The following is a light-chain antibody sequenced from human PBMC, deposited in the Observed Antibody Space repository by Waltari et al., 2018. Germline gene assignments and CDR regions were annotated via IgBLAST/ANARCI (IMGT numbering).Light chain of an antibody. CDR3: QQYYSNPFT. CDR1: QSVLYRSNLKNY. CDR2: WAS. J-gene: IGKJ3*01. Sequence: DIVMTQSPDSLAVSLGDRATINCRSSQSVLYRSNLKNYLAWYQQKPGQSPKVLIYWASSRESGVPDRFSGSGSETDFTLTISSLHAEDVAVYYCQQYYSNPFTFGPGTKVEIK. V-gene: IGKV4-1*01.